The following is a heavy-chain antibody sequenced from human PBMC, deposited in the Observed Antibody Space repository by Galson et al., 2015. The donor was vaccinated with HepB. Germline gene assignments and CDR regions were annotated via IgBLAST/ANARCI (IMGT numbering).Heavy chain of an antibody. CDR2: ISYDGSNK. Sequence: MHWVRQAPGKGLEWVAVISYDGSNKYYADSVKGRFTISRDNSKNTLYLQMNSLRAEDTAVYYCARDRGRWFGELSRDDTSGFDPWGQGTLVTVSS. V-gene: IGHV3-30*03. CDR3: ARDRGRWFGELSRDDTSGFDP. J-gene: IGHJ5*02. D-gene: IGHD3-10*01.